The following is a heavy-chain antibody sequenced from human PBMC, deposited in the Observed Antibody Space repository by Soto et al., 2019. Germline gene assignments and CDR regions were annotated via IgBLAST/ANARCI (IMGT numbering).Heavy chain of an antibody. D-gene: IGHD6-13*01. J-gene: IGHJ4*02. V-gene: IGHV4-34*01. CDR2: INHSGST. Sequence: SETRSLTCAVYGGSFSGYYWSWIRQPPGKGLEWIGEINHSGSTNYNPSLKSRVTISVDTSKNQFSLKLSSVTAADTAVYYCAIGRIPIAAADDFDYWGQGTLVTVSS. CDR3: AIGRIPIAAADDFDY. CDR1: GGSFSGYY.